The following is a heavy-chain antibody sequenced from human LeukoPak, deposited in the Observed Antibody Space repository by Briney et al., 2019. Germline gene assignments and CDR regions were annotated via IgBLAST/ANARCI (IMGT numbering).Heavy chain of an antibody. CDR2: IYYSGST. V-gene: IGHV4-59*01. Sequence: SETLSLTCTVSGGSISSYYWSWIRQPPGKGLEWIGYIYYSGSTNYNPSLKSRVTISVDTSKNQFSLKLSSVTAADTAVYYCARGRGPYGSGSSFDYWGQGTLVTVSS. CDR1: GGSISSYY. D-gene: IGHD3-10*01. J-gene: IGHJ4*02. CDR3: ARGRGPYGSGSSFDY.